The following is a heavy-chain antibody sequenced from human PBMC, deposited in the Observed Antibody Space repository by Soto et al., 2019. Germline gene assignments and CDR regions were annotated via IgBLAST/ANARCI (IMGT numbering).Heavy chain of an antibody. CDR1: GFTFSNYA. D-gene: IGHD3-10*01. CDR3: LKAKTYGSGSYSGNFDY. CDR2: ISASGYNT. V-gene: IGHV3-23*01. Sequence: EVQVLESGGGLVQPGGSLRLSCAASGFTFSNYAMTWVRQAPGKGLEWVSSISASGYNTYYADSVKGRFTISRDDSMNTLYLQMDSLTADDTAIYYCLKAKTYGSGSYSGNFDYWGQGTLVTVSS. J-gene: IGHJ4*02.